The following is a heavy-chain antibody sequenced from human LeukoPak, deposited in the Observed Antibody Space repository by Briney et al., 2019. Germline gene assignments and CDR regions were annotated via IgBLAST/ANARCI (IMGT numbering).Heavy chain of an antibody. V-gene: IGHV3-21*01. J-gene: IGHJ4*02. Sequence: GGSLRLSCAASGFTFSSYSMNWVRQAPGKGLEWVSSISSSSSYIYYADSVKGRFTISRDNAKNSLYLQMNSLRAEDTAVYYCARESSGSYNRLDYWGQGTLVTVSS. D-gene: IGHD1-26*01. CDR1: GFTFSSYS. CDR2: ISSSSSYI. CDR3: ARESSGSYNRLDY.